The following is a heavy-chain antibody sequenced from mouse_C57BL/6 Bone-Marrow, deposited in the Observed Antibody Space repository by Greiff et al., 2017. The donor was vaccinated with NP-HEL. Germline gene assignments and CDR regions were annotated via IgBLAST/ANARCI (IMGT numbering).Heavy chain of an antibody. CDR1: GYTFTSYW. J-gene: IGHJ1*03. D-gene: IGHD1-1*01. CDR3: VGSGYWYFDV. CDR2: IHPTSGST. Sequence: QVQLQQPGAELVKPGASVKLSCKASGYTFTSYWMHWVKQRPGQGLEWIGMIHPTSGSTNYNEKFKSKATLTVDKSSSTAYMQLSSLTSADSAGDYCVGSGYWYFDVGGTGTTVTVSS. V-gene: IGHV1-64*01.